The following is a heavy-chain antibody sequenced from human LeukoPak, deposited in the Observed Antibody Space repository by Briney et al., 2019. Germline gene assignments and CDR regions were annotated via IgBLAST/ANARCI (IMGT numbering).Heavy chain of an antibody. J-gene: IGHJ5*02. CDR3: AGHYDWRFDP. V-gene: IGHV1-18*01. CDR1: GYTFTSYA. D-gene: IGHD3-3*01. Sequence: ASVKVSCKASGYTFTSYAISWVRQAPGQGLEWMGWISADNGNTDYAQRFQGRVTMTTDTSTSTAYMELRSLRSDDTAVYYCAGHYDWRFDPWGQGALVIVSS. CDR2: ISADNGNT.